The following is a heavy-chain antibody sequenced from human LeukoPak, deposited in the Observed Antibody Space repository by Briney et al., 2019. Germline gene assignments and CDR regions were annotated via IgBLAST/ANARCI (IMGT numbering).Heavy chain of an antibody. CDR1: GFTFSSYA. V-gene: IGHV3-53*01. D-gene: IGHD6-13*01. CDR3: PRANSWTRYYFDY. CDR2: IYSGGST. J-gene: IGHJ4*02. Sequence: GGSLRLSCAASGFTFSSYAMSWVRQAPGKGLEWVSVIYSGGSTFYADSVKGRFTISRDTSKNTLYLQMNSLRAEDTAVYYCPRANSWTRYYFDYWGQGNLVTVSS.